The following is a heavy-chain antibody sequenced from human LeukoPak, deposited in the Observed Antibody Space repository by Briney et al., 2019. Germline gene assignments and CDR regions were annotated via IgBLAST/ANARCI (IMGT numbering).Heavy chain of an antibody. V-gene: IGHV3-74*01. CDR1: GFTVSRYW. CDR3: ARDLTGPYDH. D-gene: IGHD3-22*01. CDR2: INVEGNYI. Sequence: PGRSVRLSCAASGFTVSRYWMHWVRQAPGKGLVWVVRINVEGNYIDYAESVKGRFTISRDSDMNTLYLQMNSVRAEDTAVYSCARDLTGPYDHWGQGTLVTVSS. J-gene: IGHJ4*02.